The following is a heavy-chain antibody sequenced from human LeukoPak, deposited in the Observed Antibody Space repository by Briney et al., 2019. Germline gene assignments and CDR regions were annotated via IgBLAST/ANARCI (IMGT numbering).Heavy chain of an antibody. J-gene: IGHJ4*02. D-gene: IGHD4-17*01. CDR3: ALHDYGDSSDDY. CDR2: IYYSGST. CDR1: GGSISSTTYY. Sequence: PSETLSLTCSVSGGSISSTTYYWGWIRQPPGKGLEWIGNIYYSGSTYYNPSLKSRVTISVDTSKNQFSLKLSSVTAADTAVYYCALHDYGDSSDDYWGQGTLVTVSS. V-gene: IGHV4-39*07.